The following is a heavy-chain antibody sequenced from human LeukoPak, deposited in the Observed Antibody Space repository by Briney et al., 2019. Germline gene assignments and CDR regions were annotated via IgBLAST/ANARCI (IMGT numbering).Heavy chain of an antibody. D-gene: IGHD5-12*01. V-gene: IGHV1-2*02. Sequence: ASVTVSCKASGYTFTGYCIHWVRQAPGQGLEWMGCINPNTDGTNYAQTYQDRVTMTSDTSISTAYMQLSSLRSDDTAAYYGARDPRGYSGYENWFDPWGQGTLVTVSS. CDR1: GYTFTGYC. CDR3: ARDPRGYSGYENWFDP. CDR2: INPNTDGT. J-gene: IGHJ5*02.